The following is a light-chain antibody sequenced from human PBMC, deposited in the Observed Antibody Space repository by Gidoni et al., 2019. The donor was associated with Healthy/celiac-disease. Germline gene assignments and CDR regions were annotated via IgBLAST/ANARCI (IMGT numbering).Light chain of an antibody. J-gene: IGLJ3*02. CDR2: EGS. Sequence: QSALTQPASVSGSPGQSSPISCTGTSSDVGSYNLVSWSQQHPGKAPKLMIYEGSKRPSGVSNRFSGSKSGNTASLTISGLQAEDEADYYCCSYAGSSTWVFGGGTKLTVL. V-gene: IGLV2-23*01. CDR3: CSYAGSSTWV. CDR1: SSDVGSYNL.